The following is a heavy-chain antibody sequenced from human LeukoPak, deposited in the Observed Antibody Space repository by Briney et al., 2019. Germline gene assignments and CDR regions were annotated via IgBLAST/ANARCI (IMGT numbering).Heavy chain of an antibody. D-gene: IGHD6-19*01. J-gene: IGHJ6*02. V-gene: IGHV4-34*01. Sequence: SETLSLTCAVYGGSFSGYYWSWIRQPPGKGLEWIGEINHSGSTNYNPSLKSRVTISVDKSKNQFSLKLSSVTAADTAVYYCARVAPYSSGWYGTPSYYYYYGMDVWGQGTTVTVSS. CDR3: ARVAPYSSGWYGTPSYYYYYGMDV. CDR1: GGSFSGYY. CDR2: INHSGST.